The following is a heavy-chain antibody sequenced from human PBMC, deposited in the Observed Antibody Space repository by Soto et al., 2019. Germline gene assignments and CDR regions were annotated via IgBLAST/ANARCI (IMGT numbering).Heavy chain of an antibody. CDR1: GITFSRSG. V-gene: IGHV3-33*01. CDR2: IWSDGSST. Sequence: QPGGSLRLSCAASGITFSRSGMHWVRQAPGKGLEWVAIIWSDGSSTYYADSVKSRVTISVDTSKNQFSLKLSSVTAADTAVYYCASPPAAYDILTGYPLRHFDYWGQGTLVTVSS. D-gene: IGHD3-9*01. J-gene: IGHJ4*02. CDR3: ASPPAAYDILTGYPLRHFDY.